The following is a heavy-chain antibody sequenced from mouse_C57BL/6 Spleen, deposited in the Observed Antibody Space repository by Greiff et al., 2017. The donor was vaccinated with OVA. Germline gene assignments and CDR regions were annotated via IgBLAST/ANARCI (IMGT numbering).Heavy chain of an antibody. CDR3: ARKDSSGYYAMDY. Sequence: QVQLKESGPGLVAPSQSLSITCTVSGFSFTSYAISWVRQPPGKGLEWLGVIWTGGGTNSNSALKSRLSIIKDNSKSQVFLKMNSLQTEDTARYYCARKDSSGYYAMDYWGQGTSVTVSS. V-gene: IGHV2-9-1*01. CDR2: IWTGGGT. J-gene: IGHJ4*01. D-gene: IGHD3-2*02. CDR1: GFSFTSYA.